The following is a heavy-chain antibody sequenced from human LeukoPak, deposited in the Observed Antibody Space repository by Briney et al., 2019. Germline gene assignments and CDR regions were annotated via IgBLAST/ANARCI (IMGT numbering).Heavy chain of an antibody. CDR1: GGSIRSHH. J-gene: IGHJ5*02. CDR2: TFYTGAT. Sequence: PSETLSLTCTVSGGSIRSHHWTWIRQAPGKRLEWIGYTFYTGATYYNPSLRSRVTISIDTSKNQFSLKVTSVTTADTAVYYCAKRDRGGWFDPWGQGTLVTVS. V-gene: IGHV4-59*11. CDR3: AKRDRGGWFDP. D-gene: IGHD1-1*01.